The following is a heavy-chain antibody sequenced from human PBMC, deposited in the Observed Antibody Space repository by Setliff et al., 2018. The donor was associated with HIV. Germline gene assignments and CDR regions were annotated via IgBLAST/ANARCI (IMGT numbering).Heavy chain of an antibody. CDR2: ISPYSGQT. V-gene: IGHV1-18*01. Sequence: ASVKVSCKSSGYSFGSYGINWVRQAPGQGLEWMGWISPYSGQTTYAQKFQGRVTMTADTSTNTVHMELRSLRSDDTAVYYCARTVKTTLGDLLSPYYYYMDLWGKGTTVTVSS. CDR1: GYSFGSYG. CDR3: ARTVKTTLGDLLSPYYYYMDL. D-gene: IGHD3-16*01. J-gene: IGHJ6*03.